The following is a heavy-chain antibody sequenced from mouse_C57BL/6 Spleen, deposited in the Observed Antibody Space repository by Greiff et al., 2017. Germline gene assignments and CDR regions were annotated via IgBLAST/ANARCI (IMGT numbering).Heavy chain of an antibody. V-gene: IGHV1-54*01. CDR2: INPGSGGT. Sequence: LQESGAELVRPGTSVKVSCKASGYAFTNYLIEWVKQRPGQGLEWIGVINPGSGGTNYNEKFKGKATLTADKSSSTAYMQLSSLTSEDSAVYFCARRGNYLDYWGQGTTLTVSS. CDR3: ARRGNYLDY. J-gene: IGHJ2*01. CDR1: GYAFTNYL.